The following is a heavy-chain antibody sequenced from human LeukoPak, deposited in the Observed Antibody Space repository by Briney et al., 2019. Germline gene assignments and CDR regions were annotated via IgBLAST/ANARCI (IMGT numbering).Heavy chain of an antibody. J-gene: IGHJ4*02. CDR1: GGAISSYY. V-gene: IGHV4-59*01. Sequence: PSETLSLTCTLSGGAISSYYWSWIRQPPGKGLEWIGYIYYSGGTKYNPSLMSRVTISVDRAQSQFSLSLSSATAADTAVYYCARDGLYDSSCYYIDSWGQGTLVIVSS. CDR2: IYYSGGT. CDR3: ARDGLYDSSCYYIDS. D-gene: IGHD3-22*01.